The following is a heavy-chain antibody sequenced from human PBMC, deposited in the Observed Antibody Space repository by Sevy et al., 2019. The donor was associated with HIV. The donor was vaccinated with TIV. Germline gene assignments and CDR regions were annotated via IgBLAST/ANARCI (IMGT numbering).Heavy chain of an antibody. V-gene: IGHV3-9*01. Sequence: GGSLRLSCAASGFTFDDYAMHWVRQAPGKGLELVSGISWNSGSIGYADSVKGRFTISRDNAKNSLYLQMNSLRAEDTALYYCAKDNTAWGSGSYYKAGYYYYYGMDVWGQGTTVTVSS. CDR2: ISWNSGSI. D-gene: IGHD3-10*01. J-gene: IGHJ6*02. CDR1: GFTFDDYA. CDR3: AKDNTAWGSGSYYKAGYYYYYGMDV.